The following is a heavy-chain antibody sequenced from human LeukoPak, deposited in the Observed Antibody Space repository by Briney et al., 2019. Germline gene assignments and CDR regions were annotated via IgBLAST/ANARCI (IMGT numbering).Heavy chain of an antibody. CDR3: ATSLHYYDSSGTGDDY. CDR1: GFIFSSYG. Sequence: GGSLRLSCAASGFIFSSYGMHWVRQAPGKGLEWVAFIRYDGSNKYYADSVKGRFTISRDNSKNTLYLQMNSLRAEDTAVYYCATSLHYYDSSGTGDDYWGQGTLVTVSS. D-gene: IGHD3-22*01. J-gene: IGHJ4*02. CDR2: IRYDGSNK. V-gene: IGHV3-30*02.